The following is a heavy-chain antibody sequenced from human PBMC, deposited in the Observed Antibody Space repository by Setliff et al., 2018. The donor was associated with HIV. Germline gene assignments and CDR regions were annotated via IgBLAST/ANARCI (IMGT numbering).Heavy chain of an antibody. CDR3: ARGTRVGANDAFDI. CDR1: GYTFATYD. Sequence: ASVKVSCKPSGYTFATYDINWVRQAAGQGLEWLGWVNPYSGNSGYAQKFHGRLTMTRDTSRGTAHMELRSLRSDDTAVYYCARGTRVGANDAFDIWGQGTMVTVSS. D-gene: IGHD1-26*01. CDR2: VNPYSGNS. J-gene: IGHJ3*02. V-gene: IGHV1-8*02.